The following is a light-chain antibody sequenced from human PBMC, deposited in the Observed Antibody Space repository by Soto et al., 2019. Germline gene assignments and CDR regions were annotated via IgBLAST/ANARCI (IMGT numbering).Light chain of an antibody. V-gene: IGKV3-11*01. CDR1: QSFRGL. J-gene: IGKJ5*01. Sequence: EVVLTQSPVTLSLPPGERATLSCRASQSFRGLLAWYQQKPGQAPRLHIYDAYNRATGIPPRFSGSGYGPDCTLTISSLGPEHSAVYYCQQRHRCHITFGQGKRLEIK. CDR3: QQRHRCHIT. CDR2: DAY.